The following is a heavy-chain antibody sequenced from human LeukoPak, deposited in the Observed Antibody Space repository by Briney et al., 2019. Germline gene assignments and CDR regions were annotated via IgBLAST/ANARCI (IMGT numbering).Heavy chain of an antibody. Sequence: PGGSLRLSCAASGFVVSSNYMSWVRQAPGKGLEWVSAISGSGGSTYYADSVKGRFTISRDNSKNTLYLQMNSLRAEDTAVYYCAKDLATMVRGVMDYWGQGTLVTVSS. CDR1: GFVVSSNY. V-gene: IGHV3-23*01. D-gene: IGHD3-10*01. CDR2: ISGSGGST. CDR3: AKDLATMVRGVMDY. J-gene: IGHJ4*02.